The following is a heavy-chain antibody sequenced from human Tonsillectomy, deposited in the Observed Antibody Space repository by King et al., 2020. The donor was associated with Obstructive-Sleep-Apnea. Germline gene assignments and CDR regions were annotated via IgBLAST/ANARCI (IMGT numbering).Heavy chain of an antibody. CDR3: ARGGIEHYDY. V-gene: IGHV4-59*11. D-gene: IGHD6-13*01. CDR2: IYYSGNT. CDR1: GGSISSHL. Sequence: VQLQDSGPGLVKPSKTLSFTCTVSGGSISSHLWSWIRQPPGKGLEWIGYIYYSGNTNTNPSLMMRDTISVNTSKNTFSLKLGSVTAAYTAVYYCARGGIEHYDYWGQGTLVTVSS. J-gene: IGHJ4*02.